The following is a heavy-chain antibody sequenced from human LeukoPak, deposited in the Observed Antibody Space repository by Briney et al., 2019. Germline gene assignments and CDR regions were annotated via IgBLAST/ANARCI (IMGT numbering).Heavy chain of an antibody. D-gene: IGHD3-22*01. CDR1: GFTFRSYW. Sequence: GGSLRLSCAASGFTFRSYWMSWVRQAPGKGLEWVANINQDGSEKYYVDSVKGRFTISRDNTKNSLYLQMKSLRGEDTAVYYCARGTNKDYYHSWRADYWGQGTLVTVSS. CDR3: ARGTNKDYYHSWRADY. CDR2: INQDGSEK. V-gene: IGHV3-7*05. J-gene: IGHJ4*02.